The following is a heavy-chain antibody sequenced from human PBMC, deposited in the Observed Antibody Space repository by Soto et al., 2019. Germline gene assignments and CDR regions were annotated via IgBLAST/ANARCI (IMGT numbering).Heavy chain of an antibody. V-gene: IGHV3-30*18. J-gene: IGHJ6*02. D-gene: IGHD2-15*01. CDR2: ISYDGSNK. Sequence: GGSLRLSCAASGFTFSSYGMHWVRQAPGKGLEWVAVISYDGSNKYYADSVKGRFTISRDNSKNTLYLQMNSLRAEDTAVYYCAKDDDCSGGSCSWVKYYYYYGMDVWGQGTTVTVSS. CDR1: GFTFSSYG. CDR3: AKDDDCSGGSCSWVKYYYYYGMDV.